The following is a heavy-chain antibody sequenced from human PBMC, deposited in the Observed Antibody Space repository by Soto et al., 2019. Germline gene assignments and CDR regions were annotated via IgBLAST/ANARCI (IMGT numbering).Heavy chain of an antibody. Sequence: ASVKVSCKASGYTFTSYGISWLRQAPGQGLEWMGWISAHNGNTNYAQKLQGRVTMTTDTSTSTAYMELRSLRSDDTAVYYCARVRLITMIVVVTDWNWFDPWGQGTLVTVSS. CDR1: GYTFTSYG. D-gene: IGHD3-22*01. V-gene: IGHV1-18*01. CDR2: ISAHNGNT. J-gene: IGHJ5*02. CDR3: ARVRLITMIVVVTDWNWFDP.